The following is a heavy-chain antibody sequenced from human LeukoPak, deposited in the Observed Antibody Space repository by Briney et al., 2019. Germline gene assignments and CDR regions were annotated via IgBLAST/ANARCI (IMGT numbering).Heavy chain of an antibody. V-gene: IGHV1-69*04. CDR1: GGTFSSYA. Sequence: SVKVSCKASGGTFSSYAISWVRQAPGQGLEWMGRIIPILGIANYAQKFQGRVTMTRNTSISTAYMELSSLRSEDTAVYYCARGDYAFDIWGQGTMVTVSS. CDR3: ARGDYAFDI. J-gene: IGHJ3*02. CDR2: IIPILGIA. D-gene: IGHD3-3*01.